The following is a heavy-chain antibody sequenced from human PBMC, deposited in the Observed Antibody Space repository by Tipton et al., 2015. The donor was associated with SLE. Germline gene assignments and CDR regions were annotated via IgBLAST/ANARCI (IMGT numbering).Heavy chain of an antibody. CDR3: ARDLEEEYDYVWGSDY. J-gene: IGHJ4*02. V-gene: IGHV4-38-2*02. D-gene: IGHD3-16*01. CDR1: GYSISSGYY. CDR2: IYYSGST. Sequence: TLSLICAVSGYSISSGYYWGWIRQPPGKGLEWIGSIYYSGSTYYNPSLKSRVTISVDTSKNQFSLKLSSVTAADTAVYYCARDLEEEYDYVWGSDYWGQGTLVTVSS.